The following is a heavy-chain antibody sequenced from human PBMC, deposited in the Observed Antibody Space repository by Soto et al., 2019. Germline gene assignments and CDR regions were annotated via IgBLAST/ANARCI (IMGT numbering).Heavy chain of an antibody. J-gene: IGHJ5*02. CDR1: GYSMSIYG. Sequence: VSVKGAWKAAGYSMSIYGSSGGRKGPGQGLEWMGWISAYNGNTNYAQKLQGRVTMTTDTSTSTAYMELRSLRSDDTAVYYCARAVAGNNWSDPWGQGTLVTVS. V-gene: IGHV1-18*04. D-gene: IGHD6-19*01. CDR2: ISAYNGNT. CDR3: ARAVAGNNWSDP.